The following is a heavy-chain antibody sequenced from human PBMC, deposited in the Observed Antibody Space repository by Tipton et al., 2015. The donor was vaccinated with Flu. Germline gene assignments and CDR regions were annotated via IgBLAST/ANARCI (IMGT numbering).Heavy chain of an antibody. CDR3: AKGPYSGDWYRFNY. Sequence: TLSLTCTVSGGSISNYYWSWIRQPVGKGLEWIGRIYSSGSTNYNPSLKSRVTMSVDTSRNQFSLRLTSVTAADTAVYYCAKGPYSGDWYRFNYWGQGTLVTVSS. J-gene: IGHJ4*02. D-gene: IGHD6-19*01. V-gene: IGHV4-4*07. CDR2: IYSSGST. CDR1: GGSISNYY.